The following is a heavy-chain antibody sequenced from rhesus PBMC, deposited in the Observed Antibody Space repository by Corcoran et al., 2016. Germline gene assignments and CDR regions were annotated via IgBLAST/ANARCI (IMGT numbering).Heavy chain of an antibody. D-gene: IGHD4-23*01. CDR3: ARELNTVTTQTHFDY. J-gene: IGHJ4*01. CDR1: GYSISGYY. CDR2: ISGRGGST. V-gene: IGHV4-173*01. Sequence: QVQLQESGPGLVKPSETLSLTCAVSGYSISGYYWSWIRQAPGKGLEGIGRISGRGGSTAYTPSLNSRVTISTDPSKNQFPLKLSSVTAAATAVYYWARELNTVTTQTHFDYWGQGVLVTVSS.